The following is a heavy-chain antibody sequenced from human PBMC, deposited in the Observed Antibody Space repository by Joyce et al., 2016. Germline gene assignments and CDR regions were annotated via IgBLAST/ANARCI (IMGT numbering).Heavy chain of an antibody. V-gene: IGHV5-51*01. CDR1: EYTFSGYW. CDR2: MNTGESDT. Sequence: EVQLVQSGPEMRKPGESLKISCKGFEYTFSGYWIAWVRQIPGRGLEWMGIMNTGESDTRDSPSFQGQVTFSVDKTINTAYLQWRSLRASDTGIYYCARDIDYRSGMDVWGQGTPVSVSS. J-gene: IGHJ6*02. CDR3: ARDIDYRSGMDV. D-gene: IGHD4-11*01.